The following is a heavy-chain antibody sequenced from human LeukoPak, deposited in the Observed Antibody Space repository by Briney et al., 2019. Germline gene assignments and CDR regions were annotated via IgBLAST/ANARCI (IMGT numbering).Heavy chain of an antibody. D-gene: IGHD3-10*01. Sequence: SQTLSLTCTVSGGSISSGGYYWSWIRQHPGTGLEWIGYIYYSGSTYYNPSLKSRVTISVDTSKNQFSLKLSSVTAADTAVYYCARVRPGPYYYGSGSLLKRLNWFDPWGQGTLVTVSS. V-gene: IGHV4-31*03. CDR2: IYYSGST. CDR1: GGSISSGGYY. CDR3: ARVRPGPYYYGSGSLLKRLNWFDP. J-gene: IGHJ5*02.